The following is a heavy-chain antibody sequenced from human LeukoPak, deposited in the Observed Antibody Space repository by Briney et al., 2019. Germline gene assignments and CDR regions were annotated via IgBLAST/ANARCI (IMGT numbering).Heavy chain of an antibody. CDR3: AKDSRQSGITNFDY. J-gene: IGHJ4*02. V-gene: IGHV3-9*01. D-gene: IGHD6-19*01. CDR1: GFTFDDYA. CDR2: ISWNSGSI. Sequence: GGSLRLSCAASGFTFDDYAMHWVRQAPGKGLEWVSGISWNSGSIGYADSVKGRFTISRDNAKNSLYLQMNSLRAEDTALYYCAKDSRQSGITNFDYWGQGTLVTVSS.